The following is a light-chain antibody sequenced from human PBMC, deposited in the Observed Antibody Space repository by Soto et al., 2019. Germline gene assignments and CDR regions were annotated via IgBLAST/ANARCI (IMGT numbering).Light chain of an antibody. CDR2: DVS. V-gene: IGLV2-14*01. CDR1: SSDVGGYNY. CDR3: CSYTTSNTRQIV. J-gene: IGLJ1*01. Sequence: QSALTQPASVSGSPGQSITISCTGTSSDVGGYNYVSWYQQHPGKAPNFMIYDVSNRPSGVSNRFSGSKSGNTASLTISWLQAEDEADYYCCSYTTSNTRQIVFGTGTKLTVL.